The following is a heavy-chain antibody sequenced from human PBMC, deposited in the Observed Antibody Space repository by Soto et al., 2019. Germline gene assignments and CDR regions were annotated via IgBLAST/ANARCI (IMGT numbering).Heavy chain of an antibody. CDR2: IYYSGST. CDR3: ARDGRRVAAAGPPTSYYYMEV. Sequence: SETLSLTCTVSGGSISSGGYYWSWIRQHPGKGLEWFGYIYYSGSTYYNPSLKSRVTISVDTSKNQFSLKLSSVTAADTAVYYCARDGRRVAAAGPPTSYYYMEVWGKGTTVTVPS. J-gene: IGHJ6*03. V-gene: IGHV4-31*03. D-gene: IGHD6-13*01. CDR1: GGSISSGGYY.